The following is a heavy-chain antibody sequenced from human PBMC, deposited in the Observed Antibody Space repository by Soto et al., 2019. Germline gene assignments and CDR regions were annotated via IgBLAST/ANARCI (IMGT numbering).Heavy chain of an antibody. Sequence: ASVKVSCKASGYTFTGYYMHWVRQAPGQGLECMGWINPNSGGTNYAQKFQGRVTMTRXTXXSXXXMXLXXLRXDXTAVYYCARTYSRSSSVDYWGQRTLVTVSS. CDR2: INPNSGGT. J-gene: IGHJ4*02. CDR1: GYTFTGYY. CDR3: ARTYSRSSSVDY. V-gene: IGHV1-2*02. D-gene: IGHD6-6*01.